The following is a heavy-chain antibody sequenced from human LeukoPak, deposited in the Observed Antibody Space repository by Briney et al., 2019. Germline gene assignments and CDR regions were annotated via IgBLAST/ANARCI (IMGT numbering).Heavy chain of an antibody. CDR1: GFIFSSDC. D-gene: IGHD5-18*01. CDR2: IWYDGTNK. J-gene: IGHJ4*02. Sequence: GGSLRLSCAASGFIFSSDCMHWGRQAPGKWLEWVAAIWYDGTNKYYADSVKGRFTISRDNSKSTLYLEMNSLRAEDTAVYYCARDQRGFSYSKYYFDYWGQGTLVTVSS. CDR3: ARDQRGFSYSKYYFDY. V-gene: IGHV3-33*01.